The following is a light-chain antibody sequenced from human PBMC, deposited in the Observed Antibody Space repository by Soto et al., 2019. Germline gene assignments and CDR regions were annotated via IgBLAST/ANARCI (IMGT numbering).Light chain of an antibody. V-gene: IGKV3-15*01. CDR3: QQGHNWPLT. CDR2: SAS. Sequence: EIVMTQSPATLSVSPGERATLSCRASQSISTELAWYQQKPGQPPRLLIYSASTRDTGVPARFTGSGSGSEFTLTISGLQSEDFAVYYCQQGHNWPLTFGQGTRLE. CDR1: QSISTE. J-gene: IGKJ2*01.